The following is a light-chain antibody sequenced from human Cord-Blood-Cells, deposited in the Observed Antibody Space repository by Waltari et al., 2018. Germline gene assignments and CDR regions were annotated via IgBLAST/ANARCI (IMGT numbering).Light chain of an antibody. CDR1: SSDVGGYNY. J-gene: IGLJ3*02. V-gene: IGLV2-14*01. Sequence: QSALTQPASVSGSPGQSITISCTGTSSDVGGYNYVSWYQQHPGKAPTLLIYDVRNRPSGVSNPFSGSKSGITASLTISGLHAEDEADYYCSSYTSSSTLGVFGGGTKLTVL. CDR2: DVR. CDR3: SSYTSSSTLGV.